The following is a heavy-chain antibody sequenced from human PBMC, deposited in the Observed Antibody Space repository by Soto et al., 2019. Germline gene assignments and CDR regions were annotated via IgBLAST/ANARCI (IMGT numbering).Heavy chain of an antibody. J-gene: IGHJ6*03. D-gene: IGHD3-16*01. CDR2: IYYSGST. Sequence: SETLSLTCTFSGCSISSSSYYWGWIRQPPGKGLEWIGSIYYSGSTYYNPSLKSRVTISVDTSKNQFSLKLSSVTAADTAVYYCARHGRLYGGYYYYYMDVWGKGTTVTVSS. CDR1: GCSISSSSYY. V-gene: IGHV4-39*01. CDR3: ARHGRLYGGYYYYYMDV.